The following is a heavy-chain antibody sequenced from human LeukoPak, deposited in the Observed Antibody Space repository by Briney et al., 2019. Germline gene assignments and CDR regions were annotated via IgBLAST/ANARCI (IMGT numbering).Heavy chain of an antibody. D-gene: IGHD5-12*01. J-gene: IGHJ2*01. CDR2: TYYRSKWND. Sequence: SQTLTLTCGISGDSVSSNSAAWNWIRQSPSRGLEWLGRTYYRSKWNDDFAESVKSRITINPDTSKNQFSLQMSSVTPEDTAVYYCARDRDGYNSRYFDLWGRGTLVTVSS. V-gene: IGHV6-1*01. CDR3: ARDRDGYNSRYFDL. CDR1: GDSVSSNSAA.